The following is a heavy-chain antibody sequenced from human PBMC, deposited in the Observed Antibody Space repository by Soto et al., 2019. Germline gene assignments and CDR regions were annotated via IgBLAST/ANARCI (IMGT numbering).Heavy chain of an antibody. CDR3: ARQRHSYYDFSYPNFDF. CDR2: INAQNGDT. J-gene: IGHJ4*02. Sequence: ASVKVSCKASGYTFTSYGFSWVRQAPGHGLEWMGWINAQNGDTNYAQKFQGRATLTTDTSTTTAYMELRNLRSDDTAVYYCARQRHSYYDFSYPNFDFWGQGALVTVSS. D-gene: IGHD3-3*01. V-gene: IGHV1-18*01. CDR1: GYTFTSYG.